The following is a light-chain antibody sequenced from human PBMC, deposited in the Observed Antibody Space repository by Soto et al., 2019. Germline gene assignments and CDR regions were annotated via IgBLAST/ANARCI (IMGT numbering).Light chain of an antibody. CDR2: GAS. CDR3: QQYNNWPRT. V-gene: IGKV3-15*01. CDR1: QSVRSN. Sequence: EIGMTQSPATLSVSPGDRATLSCRASQSVRSNLAWYQQKPGQAPRLLIYGASTRATGIPARFSGSGSGTECTLTISSLQSEDFALYYCQQYNNWPRTFGQGTKLEIK. J-gene: IGKJ2*01.